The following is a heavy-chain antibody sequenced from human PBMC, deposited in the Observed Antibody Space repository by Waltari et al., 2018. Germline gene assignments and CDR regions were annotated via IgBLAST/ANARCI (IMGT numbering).Heavy chain of an antibody. J-gene: IGHJ5*02. CDR2: INQDGSEK. V-gene: IGHV3-7*01. Sequence: EVQLVESGGGLVQPGGSLRLSCAASGFSFSSYWMIWVRQAPGKGLEWVANINQDGSEKHYVDSVKGRFTVSRDNAKSSLYLQMNSLRADDTAVYYCARGVASMIRGVVDWFDPWGQGTLVTVSS. CDR3: ARGVASMIRGVVDWFDP. D-gene: IGHD3-10*01. CDR1: GFSFSSYW.